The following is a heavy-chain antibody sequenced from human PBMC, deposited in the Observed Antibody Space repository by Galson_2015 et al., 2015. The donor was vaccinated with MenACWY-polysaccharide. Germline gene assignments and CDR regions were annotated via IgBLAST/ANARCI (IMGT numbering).Heavy chain of an antibody. V-gene: IGHV4-31*03. D-gene: IGHD4-17*01. J-gene: IGHJ5*02. CDR1: GGSISSGGYH. CDR3: AGIPSTMTSFGWFGP. Sequence: TLSLTCNVSGGSISSGGYHWTWIRQHPRQDLEWIGYIFNRGGTKTNPSLENRVTVSADRSKNQFSLKLSSVTAADTAVYYCAGIPSTMTSFGWFGPWGQGTLATVSS. CDR2: IFNRGGT.